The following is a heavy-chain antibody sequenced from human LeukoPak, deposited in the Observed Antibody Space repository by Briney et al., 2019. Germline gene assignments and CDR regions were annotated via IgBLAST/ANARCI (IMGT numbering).Heavy chain of an antibody. Sequence: GGSLRLSCAASGFTFSSYAMSWVRQAPGKGLESVSVISSSGSGTYYADSVKGRFTISRDNSKNTLYLQMNSLRAEDTAVYYCARRYYYDSSGYWDPFDYWGQGTLVTVSS. CDR1: GFTFSSYA. CDR3: ARRYYYDSSGYWDPFDY. J-gene: IGHJ4*02. D-gene: IGHD3-22*01. V-gene: IGHV3-23*01. CDR2: ISSSGSGT.